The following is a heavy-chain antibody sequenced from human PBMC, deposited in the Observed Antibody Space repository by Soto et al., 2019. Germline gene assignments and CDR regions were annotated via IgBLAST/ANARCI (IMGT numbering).Heavy chain of an antibody. D-gene: IGHD3-16*01. CDR2: ISGSGGST. Sequence: WGSLRLSCAASGFTFSSYAMSWVRQAPGKGLEWVSAISGSGGSTYYADSVKGRFTISRDNSKNTLYLQMNSLRAEDTAVYYCAKRGALGYYFDYWGQGTLVTVSS. V-gene: IGHV3-23*01. J-gene: IGHJ4*02. CDR1: GFTFSSYA. CDR3: AKRGALGYYFDY.